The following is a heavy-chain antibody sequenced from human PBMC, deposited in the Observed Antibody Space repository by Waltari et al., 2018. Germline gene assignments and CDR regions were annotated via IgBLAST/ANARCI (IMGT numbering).Heavy chain of an antibody. CDR1: GGTSSSYV. CDR2: IIPIFGTA. CDR3: ARGRLSSCIDY. J-gene: IGHJ4*02. Sequence: QVQLVQYGAEVKKPGSTVKVSCKASGGTSSSYVLRWLAQAPGQGLEWMGRIIPIFGTANYAQKFQGRVTITADKSTSTAYMELSSLRSEDTAVYYWARGRLSSCIDYWGQGTLVTVSS. D-gene: IGHD6-6*01. V-gene: IGHV1-69*13.